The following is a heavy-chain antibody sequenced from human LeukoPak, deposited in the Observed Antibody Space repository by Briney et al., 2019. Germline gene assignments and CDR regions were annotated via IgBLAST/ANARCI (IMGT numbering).Heavy chain of an antibody. J-gene: IGHJ4*02. CDR3: AKGLVVGSSWSAYDY. CDR2: ISGSGDTT. D-gene: IGHD6-13*01. V-gene: IGHV3-23*01. Sequence: GGSLRLSCAASGFTFSNYAMTCVRQAPGKGLEWVSVISGSGDTTYYADSVKGRFTTSRDNSKNTLYLQMNSLRAEDTAVYYCAKGLVVGSSWSAYDYWGQGTLVTVSS. CDR1: GFTFSNYA.